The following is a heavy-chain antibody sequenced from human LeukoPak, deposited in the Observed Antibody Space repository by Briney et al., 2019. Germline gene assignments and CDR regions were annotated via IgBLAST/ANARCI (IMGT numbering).Heavy chain of an antibody. Sequence: GGSLRLSCAASGFTFSSYGMHWVRQAPGKGLEWVAVIWHDGSNKYYADSVKGRFTISRDNSKNTLYLQMNSLRAEDTAVYYCARDRWTRCSGGSCYWWMDYYYGMDVWGQGITVTVSS. CDR2: IWHDGSNK. CDR3: ARDRWTRCSGGSCYWWMDYYYGMDV. J-gene: IGHJ6*02. V-gene: IGHV3-33*01. CDR1: GFTFSSYG. D-gene: IGHD2-15*01.